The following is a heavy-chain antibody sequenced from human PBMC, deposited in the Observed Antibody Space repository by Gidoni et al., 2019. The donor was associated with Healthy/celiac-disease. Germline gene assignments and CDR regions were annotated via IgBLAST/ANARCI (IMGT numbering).Heavy chain of an antibody. CDR1: GFTFSSYS. D-gene: IGHD6-19*01. Sequence: EVQLVESGGGLVKPGGSLRLSCAASGFTFSSYSMNWVRQAPGKGLEWVSSISSSGSTIYYADSVKGRFTISRDNAKNSLYLQMNSLRAEDTAVYYCARGGPYSSGWYTAFDIWGQGTMVTVSS. J-gene: IGHJ3*02. V-gene: IGHV3-21*01. CDR2: ISSSGSTI. CDR3: ARGGPYSSGWYTAFDI.